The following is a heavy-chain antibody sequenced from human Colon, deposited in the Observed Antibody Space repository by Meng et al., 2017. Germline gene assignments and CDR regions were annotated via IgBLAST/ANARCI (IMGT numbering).Heavy chain of an antibody. CDR1: LYTFTSYA. CDR3: ARCLAGYYYYYFGMDV. D-gene: IGHD6-13*01. CDR2: INAGNGNT. V-gene: IGHV1-3*01. Sequence: AAVHVTFKASLYTFTSYAMHWVRQSPGQRPEWMGWINAGNGNTKYSQKFQGRVTITRDTSASTAYMELSSLRAADTAVYDCARCLAGYYYYYFGMDVWGQGTTVTVSS. J-gene: IGHJ6*02.